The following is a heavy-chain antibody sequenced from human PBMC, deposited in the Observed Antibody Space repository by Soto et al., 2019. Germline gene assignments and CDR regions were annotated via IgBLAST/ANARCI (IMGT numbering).Heavy chain of an antibody. D-gene: IGHD3-10*01. CDR1: GGSISSYY. J-gene: IGHJ4*02. CDR2: IYYSGST. V-gene: IGHV4-59*08. CDR3: ASIYGSGSYYNVFDY. Sequence: SETLSLTCTVSGGSISSYYWSWIRQPPGKGLEWIGYIYYSGSTNYNPSLKSRVTISVDTSKNQFSLKLSSVTAADTAVYYCASIYGSGSYYNVFDYWGQGTLVTVSS.